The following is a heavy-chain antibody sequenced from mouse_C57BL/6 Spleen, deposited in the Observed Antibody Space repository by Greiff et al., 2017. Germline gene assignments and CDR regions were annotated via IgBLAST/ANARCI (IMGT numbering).Heavy chain of an antibody. J-gene: IGHJ4*01. CDR3: AREDYDGNYYAMDY. Sequence: QVQLQQSGAELVRPGTSVKMSCKASGYTFTNYWIGWAKQRPGHGLEWIGDIYPGGGYTNYNEKFKGKATLTADKSSSTAYMQFSSLTSEDSAIYYCAREDYDGNYYAMDYWGQGTSVTVSS. V-gene: IGHV1-63*01. CDR1: GYTFTNYW. CDR2: IYPGGGYT. D-gene: IGHD2-4*01.